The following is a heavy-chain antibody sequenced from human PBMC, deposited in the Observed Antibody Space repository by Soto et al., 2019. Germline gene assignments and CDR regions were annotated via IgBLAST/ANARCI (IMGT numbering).Heavy chain of an antibody. D-gene: IGHD4-4*01. J-gene: IGHJ6*02. V-gene: IGHV3-23*01. CDR2: ISGSGGNT. CDR1: GFTFSSYA. Sequence: GGSLRLSCSASGFTFSSYAMSWFRQAPGKGLEWVSAISGSGGNTYYADSVKGRFTISRDNSKNTLYLQMNSLRAEDTAVYYCAKDLDYSPASDYYYGMDVWGQGTTVTVSS. CDR3: AKDLDYSPASDYYYGMDV.